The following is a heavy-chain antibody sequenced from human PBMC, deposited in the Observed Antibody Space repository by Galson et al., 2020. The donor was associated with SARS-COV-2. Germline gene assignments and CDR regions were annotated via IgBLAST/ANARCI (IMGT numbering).Heavy chain of an antibody. CDR2: IYRNGNA. CDR3: ARDHCSGAACYFDN. D-gene: IGHD2-15*01. CDR1: GGTINSDDYY. Sequence: SETLSLTCIVSGGTINSDDYYWSWIRQSPGKGLEWMGYIYRNGNAYYNPSLKSRLMISVDTSKNQFSLKLTSVSAADTAVYYWARDHCSGAACYFDNWGQGALVTVSS. V-gene: IGHV4-30-4*08. J-gene: IGHJ4*02.